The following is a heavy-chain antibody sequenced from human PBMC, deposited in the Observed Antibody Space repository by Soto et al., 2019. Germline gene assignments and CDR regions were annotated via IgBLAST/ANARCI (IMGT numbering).Heavy chain of an antibody. V-gene: IGHV1-69*05. CDR3: ARERSAAGTGWFDP. CDR2: IIPRSATS. J-gene: IGHJ5*02. Sequence: ASVKVSCKASGDTFSTYTITWMRQAPGQGLEWMGGIIPRSATSNYAQKFQGRVTMTRNTSISTAYMELSSLRSEDTAVYYCARERSAAGTGWFDPWGQGTLVTVSS. D-gene: IGHD6-13*01. CDR1: GDTFSTYT.